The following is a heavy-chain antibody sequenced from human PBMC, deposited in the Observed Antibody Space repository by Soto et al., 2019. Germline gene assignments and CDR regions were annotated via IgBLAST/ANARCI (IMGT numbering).Heavy chain of an antibody. J-gene: IGHJ5*01. Sequence: ASVKVSCKASGYTFAHYGISWVRQAPGQGLEWMGWISGNNGATNYAPKMQGRVTMTIDTSTDTAYMDLRSLTSDDTAVYFCARGLKYFRVLGNWFDSWGQGTLVTAPQ. CDR1: GYTFAHYG. CDR3: ARGLKYFRVLGNWFDS. D-gene: IGHD2-2*01. CDR2: ISGNNGAT. V-gene: IGHV1-18*04.